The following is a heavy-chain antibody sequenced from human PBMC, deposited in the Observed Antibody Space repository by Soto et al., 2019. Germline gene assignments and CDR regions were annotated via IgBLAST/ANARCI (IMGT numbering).Heavy chain of an antibody. V-gene: IGHV3-21*01. Sequence: GGSLRLSCVVSGFTFSLYSVNWVRQAPGKGLEWVSSISGSSSYIYYADSVKGRFTISRDNAKNSLYLQMNSLRAEDTAVYYCARGSSSDFDYWGQGALVTSPQ. CDR1: GFTFSLYS. D-gene: IGHD6-6*01. J-gene: IGHJ4*02. CDR3: ARGSSSDFDY. CDR2: ISGSSSYI.